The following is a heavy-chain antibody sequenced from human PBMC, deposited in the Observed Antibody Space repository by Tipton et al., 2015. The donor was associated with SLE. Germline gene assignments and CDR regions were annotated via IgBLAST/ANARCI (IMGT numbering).Heavy chain of an antibody. D-gene: IGHD3-10*01. J-gene: IGHJ2*01. CDR3: ARDPGNDPADWYFDH. CDR2: IYYSGST. CDR1: GGSISSYY. Sequence: TLSLTCTVSGGSISSYYWSWIRQPPGKGLEWIGYIYYSGSTNYNPSLKSRVTISVDTSKNQFSLKLSSVTAAATAVSYCARDPGNDPADWYFDHWGRGTLVTVSS. V-gene: IGHV4-59*01.